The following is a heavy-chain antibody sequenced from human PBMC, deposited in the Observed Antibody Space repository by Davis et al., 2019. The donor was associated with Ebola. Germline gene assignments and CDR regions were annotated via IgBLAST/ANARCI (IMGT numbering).Heavy chain of an antibody. CDR1: GFTFSNRA. Sequence: PGGSLRLSCAASGFTFSNRAMHWVRQAPGKGLEWVAVTSHNERERFYGESVQGRFTISRDNSENVLYLQMDSLRPDDTAIYFCARALHDEVLDYWGQGTPVTVSS. J-gene: IGHJ4*02. D-gene: IGHD1-1*01. CDR3: ARALHDEVLDY. V-gene: IGHV3-30*04. CDR2: TSHNERER.